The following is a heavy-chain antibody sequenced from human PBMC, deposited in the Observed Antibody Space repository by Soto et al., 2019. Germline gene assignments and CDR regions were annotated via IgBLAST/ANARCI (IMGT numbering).Heavy chain of an antibody. Sequence: ASVKVSCKASGYTFTSYGISWVRQAPGQGLEWMGWISAYNGNTNYAQKLQGRFTISRDDSKSIAYLQMNSLKTEDTAVYYCTREIDEVVVAATTQDAFDIWGQGTMVTVSS. CDR1: GYTFTSYG. J-gene: IGHJ3*02. CDR2: ISAYNGNT. CDR3: TREIDEVVVAATTQDAFDI. V-gene: IGHV1-18*01. D-gene: IGHD2-15*01.